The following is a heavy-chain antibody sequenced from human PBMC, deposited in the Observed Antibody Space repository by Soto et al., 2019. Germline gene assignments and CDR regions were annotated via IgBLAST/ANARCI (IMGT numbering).Heavy chain of an antibody. Sequence: EVQLVESGGGLVQPGGSLRLSCAASGFTVSSNYMSWVRQAPGKGLEWVSVIYGGGSTYYADSVKGRFTISRDNSKNTRYLQMNSLRAEDTAVYYCARTPGSMAVAGTRLDFQHWGQGTLVTVSS. CDR2: IYGGGST. D-gene: IGHD6-19*01. CDR1: GFTVSSNY. V-gene: IGHV3-66*01. J-gene: IGHJ1*01. CDR3: ARTPGSMAVAGTRLDFQH.